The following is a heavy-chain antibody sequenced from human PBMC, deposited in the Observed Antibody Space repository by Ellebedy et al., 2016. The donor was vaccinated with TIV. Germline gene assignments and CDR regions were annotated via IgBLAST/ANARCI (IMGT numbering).Heavy chain of an antibody. CDR1: GFSFSSYE. D-gene: IGHD2-8*01. V-gene: IGHV3-48*03. J-gene: IGHJ3*02. CDR2: ISSSGYTE. Sequence: PGGSLRLSCAASGFSFSSYEMNWVRQSPGKGLEWVSYISSSGYTEKYADSVKGRFTISRDNAKNTLFLQLSSLRPEDTAVYYCARDEDTKLDAFDIWGQGTMVTVSS. CDR3: ARDEDTKLDAFDI.